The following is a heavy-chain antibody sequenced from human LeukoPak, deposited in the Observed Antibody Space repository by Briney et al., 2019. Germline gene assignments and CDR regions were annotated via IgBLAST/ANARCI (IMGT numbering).Heavy chain of an antibody. Sequence: GGSLRLSCAASGFTFSSYGMLWVRQAPGKGLEWVAVIWYDGSTKYYAASEKGRVTNAKDNSKNTLYLQMNSLRAEDTAVYYCARDSTPRHYDFWSGYYIGTWFDPWGQGTLVTVSS. CDR1: GFTFSSYG. J-gene: IGHJ5*02. D-gene: IGHD3-3*01. CDR3: ARDSTPRHYDFWSGYYIGTWFDP. CDR2: IWYDGSTK. V-gene: IGHV3-33*01.